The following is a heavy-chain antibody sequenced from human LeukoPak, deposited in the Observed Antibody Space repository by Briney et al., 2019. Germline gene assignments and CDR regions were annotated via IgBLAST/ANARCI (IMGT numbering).Heavy chain of an antibody. CDR1: GGSISSYY. Sequence: SETLSLTCTVSGGSISSYYWSWIRQPPGKGLEWIGSIYHSGSAYYNPSLKSRVTISVDTSKNQFSLNLNSVTAADTAVYYCARRLAGRYEFDPWGQGTLVTVSS. CDR2: IYHSGSA. D-gene: IGHD2-2*01. V-gene: IGHV4-59*08. CDR3: ARRLAGRYEFDP. J-gene: IGHJ5*02.